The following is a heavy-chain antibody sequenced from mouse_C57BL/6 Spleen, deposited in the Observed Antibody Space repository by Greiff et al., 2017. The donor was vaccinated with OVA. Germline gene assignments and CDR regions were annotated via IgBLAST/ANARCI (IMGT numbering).Heavy chain of an antibody. CDR2: INPGSGGT. Sequence: QVQLQQSGAELVRPGTSVKVSCKASGYAFTNYLIEWVKQRPGQGLEWIGVINPGSGGTNYNEKFKGKATLTADTSSSTAYMQRSTLTSEDSAVYFFARDFSLITTVVAPCDYWGQGTTLTVSS. CDR3: ARDFSLITTVVAPCDY. CDR1: GYAFTNYL. J-gene: IGHJ2*01. D-gene: IGHD1-1*01. V-gene: IGHV1-54*01.